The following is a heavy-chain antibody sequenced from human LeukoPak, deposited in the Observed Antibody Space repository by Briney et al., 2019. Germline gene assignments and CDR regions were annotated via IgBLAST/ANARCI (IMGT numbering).Heavy chain of an antibody. D-gene: IGHD3-22*01. J-gene: IGHJ5*02. CDR3: ARTAYYDSSGYQTGWFDP. CDR1: GGTFSSYA. V-gene: IGHV1-69*04. CDR2: IIPILGIA. Sequence: ASVKVSCKASGGTFSSYAISWVRQAPGQGLEWMGRIIPILGIANYAQKFQGRVTITADKSTSTAYMELSSLRSEDTAVYYCARTAYYDSSGYQTGWFDPWGQGTLVTVSS.